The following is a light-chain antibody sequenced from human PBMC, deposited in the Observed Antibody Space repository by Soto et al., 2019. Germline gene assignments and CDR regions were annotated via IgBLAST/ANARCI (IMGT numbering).Light chain of an antibody. V-gene: IGKV2-30*01. CDR1: QRLVYSDGVTS. Sequence: DVVMTQSPLSLPVTLGQPASISCKSSQRLVYSDGVTSWNWCQQRPGQSPRRLLYQVSNRDSGGPDRFSGSGSGTDFTLKISRVEAEDVGFSYCMQGAHWHWTFGQGTKVDIK. J-gene: IGKJ1*01. CDR3: MQGAHWHWT. CDR2: QVS.